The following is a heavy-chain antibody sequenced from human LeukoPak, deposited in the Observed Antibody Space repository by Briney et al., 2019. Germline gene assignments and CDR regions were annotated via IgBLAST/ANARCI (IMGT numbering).Heavy chain of an antibody. J-gene: IGHJ4*02. CDR1: GFTFSSYA. CDR3: ASGVEQWLVDDY. CDR2: ISYDGSNK. D-gene: IGHD6-19*01. Sequence: GGFLRLSCAASGFTFSSYAMHWVRQAPGKGLEWVAVISYDGSNKYYADSVKGRFTISRDNSKNTLYLQMNSLRAEDTAVYYCASGVEQWLVDDYRGQGTLVTVSS. V-gene: IGHV3-30*04.